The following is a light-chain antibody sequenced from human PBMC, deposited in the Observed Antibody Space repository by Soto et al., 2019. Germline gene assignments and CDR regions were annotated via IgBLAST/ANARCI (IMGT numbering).Light chain of an antibody. J-gene: IGKJ1*01. Sequence: EIVMTQSPATLSVSPFERATLSFRASQSVSSSLAWYQQKPGQAPRLLIYGASTRATGIPARFSGSGSGTEFTLTISSLQSEDFAVYYCQQYNNWWTFGQGTKVDIK. CDR3: QQYNNWWT. CDR1: QSVSSS. V-gene: IGKV3-15*01. CDR2: GAS.